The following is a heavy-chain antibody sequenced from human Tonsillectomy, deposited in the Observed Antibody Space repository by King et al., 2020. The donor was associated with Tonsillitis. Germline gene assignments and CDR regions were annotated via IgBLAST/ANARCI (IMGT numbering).Heavy chain of an antibody. CDR1: AFTVSTNY. D-gene: IGHD3-10*01. CDR2: IYSDGTT. V-gene: IGHV3-66*01. CDR3: ARGGTMIRGVSLFYY. Sequence: VQLVESGGGLVQPGGSLRLSCAASAFTVSTNYMSWVRQAPGKGLEWLSLIYSDGTTYYTDAVKDRFTISRDNSKNTVYLQMNSLRVEDTAVYYCARGGTMIRGVSLFYYWGQGTLVTVSS. J-gene: IGHJ4*02.